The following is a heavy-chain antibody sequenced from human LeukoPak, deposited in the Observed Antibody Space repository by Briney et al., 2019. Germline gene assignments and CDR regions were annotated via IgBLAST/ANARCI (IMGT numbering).Heavy chain of an antibody. CDR2: IYYSGST. V-gene: IGHV4-39*01. CDR1: GGYISNSRYY. J-gene: IGHJ4*02. Sequence: KPSETLSLTCTVSGGYISNSRYYWGWIRQPPGKGLEWIGSIYYSGSTEYNLSLKSRVTISVDTSRNQFSLKLSSVTAADTAVYYCARHQSYDSGTYYAPFDNWGQGILVTVSS. CDR3: ARHQSYDSGTYYAPFDN. D-gene: IGHD3-10*01.